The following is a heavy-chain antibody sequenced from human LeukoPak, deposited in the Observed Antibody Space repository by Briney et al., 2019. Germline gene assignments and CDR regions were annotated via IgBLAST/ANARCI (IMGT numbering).Heavy chain of an antibody. CDR1: GGTFISYT. J-gene: IGHJ1*01. CDR3: ARDRRGYDILTGYYGAEYFQH. Sequence: SVKVSCKASGGTFISYTISWVRQAPGQGLEWMGRIIPILGIANYAQKFQGRVTITADKSTSTAYMELSSLRSEDTAVYYCARDRRGYDILTGYYGAEYFQHWGQGTLVTVSS. D-gene: IGHD3-9*01. V-gene: IGHV1-69*04. CDR2: IIPILGIA.